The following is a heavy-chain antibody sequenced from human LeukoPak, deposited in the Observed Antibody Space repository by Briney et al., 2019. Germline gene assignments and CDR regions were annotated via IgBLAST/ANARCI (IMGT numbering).Heavy chain of an antibody. D-gene: IGHD2-8*02. V-gene: IGHV3-23*01. Sequence: GGSLRLSCAASGFTFSSYAMSWVRLAPGKGLEWVSAISGSGGSTYYADSVKGRFTISRDNSKNTLYLQMNSLRAEDTAVYYCAKDLVGYCTGGVCPYFDYWGQGTLVTVSS. CDR1: GFTFSSYA. J-gene: IGHJ4*02. CDR3: AKDLVGYCTGGVCPYFDY. CDR2: ISGSGGST.